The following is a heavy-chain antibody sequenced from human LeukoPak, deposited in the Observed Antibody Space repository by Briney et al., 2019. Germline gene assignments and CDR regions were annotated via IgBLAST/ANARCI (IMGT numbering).Heavy chain of an antibody. J-gene: IGHJ6*02. V-gene: IGHV3-11*01. Sequence: PGGSLRLSCAASGFTFSDYYMSWIRQAPGKGLEWVSYISSSGSTIYYADSVKGRFTISRDNAKNSLYLQMNSLRAEDTAVYYCARETPVVGATTAYYYYGMDVWGQGTTVTVSS. CDR3: ARETPVVGATTAYYYYGMDV. CDR2: ISSSGSTI. CDR1: GFTFSDYY. D-gene: IGHD1-26*01.